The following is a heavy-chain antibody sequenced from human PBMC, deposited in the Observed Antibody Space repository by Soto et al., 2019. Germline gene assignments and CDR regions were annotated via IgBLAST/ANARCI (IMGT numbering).Heavy chain of an antibody. CDR3: ARDRWFFDY. J-gene: IGHJ4*02. D-gene: IGHD2-15*01. Sequence: EVHLVESGGGLVQPGGSLRLSCAASGFSFEIYWMGWVRQAPGKGLEWVANINPDGSGEYYLDSVKGRFTISRDNAKNSVYLQMNSLVGDDTAVYYCARDRWFFDYWGQGTPGTVSS. V-gene: IGHV3-7*01. CDR1: GFSFEIYW. CDR2: INPDGSGE.